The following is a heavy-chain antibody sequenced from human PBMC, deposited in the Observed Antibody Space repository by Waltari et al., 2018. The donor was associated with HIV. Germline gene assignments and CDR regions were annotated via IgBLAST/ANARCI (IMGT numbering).Heavy chain of an antibody. CDR1: GGSIRRGYYS. J-gene: IGHJ6*02. Sequence: QVQLQESGPGLVKPSQTLSLTCTVSGGSIRRGYYSWSWIRPPPGKGLAWLGYIYYSGSTYYNPSLKSRFTISVDRSKNQFSLKLSSVTAADTAVYYCASSMQLGYSSSWGPGAYYYYGMDVWGQGTTVTVSS. V-gene: IGHV4-30-4*08. CDR3: ASSMQLGYSSSWGPGAYYYYGMDV. D-gene: IGHD6-13*01. CDR2: IYYSGST.